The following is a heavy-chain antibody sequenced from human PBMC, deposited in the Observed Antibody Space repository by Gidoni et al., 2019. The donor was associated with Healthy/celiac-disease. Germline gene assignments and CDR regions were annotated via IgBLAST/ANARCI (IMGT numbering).Heavy chain of an antibody. CDR3: ARDEYGSGSYTENYYYYGMDV. D-gene: IGHD3-10*01. J-gene: IGHJ6*02. V-gene: IGHV3-21*01. CDR2: ISSSSSYI. Sequence: VQLVESGGGLVKPGGSLRLSCAASGFTFSSYSMNWVRQAPGKGLEWVSSISSSSSYIYYADSVKGRFTISRDNAKNSLYLQMNSLRAEDTAVYYCARDEYGSGSYTENYYYYGMDVWGQGTTVTVSS. CDR1: GFTFSSYS.